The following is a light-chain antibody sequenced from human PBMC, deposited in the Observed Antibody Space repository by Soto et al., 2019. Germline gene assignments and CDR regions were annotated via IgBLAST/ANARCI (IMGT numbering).Light chain of an antibody. J-gene: IGLJ2*01. CDR3: QSFDTSLSGFVI. Sequence: QSALTQPPSVSGAPGQRVTISCTGSSSNIGAGYDVHWYQQLPKTVPKLLISNNNNRPSGVPDRFSGSKSGTSASLAITGLQAEDEADYYCQSFDTSLSGFVIFGGGTKVTVL. CDR2: NNN. V-gene: IGLV1-40*01. CDR1: SSNIGAGYD.